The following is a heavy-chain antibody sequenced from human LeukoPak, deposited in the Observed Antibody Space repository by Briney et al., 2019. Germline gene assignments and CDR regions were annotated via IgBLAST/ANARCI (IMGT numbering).Heavy chain of an antibody. CDR1: GGSISSGGYY. CDR2: ISHSGST. Sequence: SETLSLTCTVSGGSISSGGYYWSWIRQPPGKGLEWIGYISHSGSTSYNPSLKSRVTISVDTSKNQFSLKLSSVTAADTAVYYCARGDGYLLIWGKGTTVTVSS. CDR3: ARGDGYLLI. J-gene: IGHJ6*04. D-gene: IGHD4-17*01. V-gene: IGHV4-30-2*01.